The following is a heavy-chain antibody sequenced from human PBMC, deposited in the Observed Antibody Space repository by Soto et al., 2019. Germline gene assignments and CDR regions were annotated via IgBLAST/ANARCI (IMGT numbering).Heavy chain of an antibody. J-gene: IGHJ4*02. Sequence: LRLSCTASGFIFSNYAMNWVRQAPGKGLEWVATISASGGSTYYADSVKGRITISRDQSKNTLDLQLNGLRAEDTAVYYCARKHLDRVEVAAEYCFDYWGQGTPVTVSS. CDR2: ISASGGST. CDR1: GFIFSNYA. V-gene: IGHV3-23*01. D-gene: IGHD6-19*01. CDR3: ARKHLDRVEVAAEYCFDY.